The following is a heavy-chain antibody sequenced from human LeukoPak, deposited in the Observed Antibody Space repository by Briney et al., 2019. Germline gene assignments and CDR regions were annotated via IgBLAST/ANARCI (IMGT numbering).Heavy chain of an antibody. D-gene: IGHD2-2*02. Sequence: ASVKVSCKASGGTFSSYTISWVRQAPGQGLEWMGRIIPILGIANYAQKFQGRVTITADKSTSTAYMELSSLRSEDTAVYYCAREEEIVVVPAAIWFDPWGQGTRVTVSS. V-gene: IGHV1-69*04. CDR3: AREEEIVVVPAAIWFDP. CDR1: GGTFSSYT. CDR2: IIPILGIA. J-gene: IGHJ5*02.